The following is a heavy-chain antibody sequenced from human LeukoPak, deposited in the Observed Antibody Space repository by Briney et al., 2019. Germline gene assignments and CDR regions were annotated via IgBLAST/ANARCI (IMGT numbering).Heavy chain of an antibody. CDR3: AGHGRLGYCGGGSCKIFDY. D-gene: IGHD2-15*01. V-gene: IGHV4-34*01. J-gene: IGHJ4*02. CDR1: GGSFSGYY. CDR2: INHSGST. Sequence: SETLSLTCAVYGGSFSGYYWSWIRQPPGKGLEWIGEINHSGSTNYNPSLKSRVTISVDTSKNQFSLKLSSVTAADTAVYYCAGHGRLGYCGGGSCKIFDYGGQGPLVTVSS.